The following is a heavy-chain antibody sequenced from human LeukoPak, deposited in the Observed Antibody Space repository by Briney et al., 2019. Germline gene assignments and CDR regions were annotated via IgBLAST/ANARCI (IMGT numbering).Heavy chain of an antibody. J-gene: IGHJ4*02. V-gene: IGHV3-23*01. CDR1: GFTFSSYA. D-gene: IGHD3-10*01. CDR2: ISGSGGST. CDR3: AKNPSWFGELPVDY. Sequence: PGGSLRLSCAASGFTFSSYAMSWVRQAPGKGLEWVSAISGSGGSTYYADSVKGRFTISRDNSKNTLYLQMNSLRAEDTAVYYCAKNPSWFGELPVDYWGQGTLVTVSS.